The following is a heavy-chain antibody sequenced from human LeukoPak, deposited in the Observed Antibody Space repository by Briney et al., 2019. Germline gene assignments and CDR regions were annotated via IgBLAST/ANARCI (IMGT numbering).Heavy chain of an antibody. J-gene: IGHJ4*02. CDR2: IKEDGSDK. CDR1: GFTFSNYW. V-gene: IGHV3-7*05. D-gene: IGHD5-24*01. CDR3: ARDTGYNTFDY. Sequence: GGSLRLSCAAPGFTFSNYWMSWVRQAPGKGLEWGANIKEDGSDKYYVDSVKGRFTISRDNAKNSQYLQMNSLRAEDTAVYYCARDTGYNTFDYWGQGTLVTVSS.